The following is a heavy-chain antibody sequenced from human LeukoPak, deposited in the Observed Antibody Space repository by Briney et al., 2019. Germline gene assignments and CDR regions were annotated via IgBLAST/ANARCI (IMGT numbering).Heavy chain of an antibody. CDR3: AKHESLIAFDI. CDR2: IHYSGGS. Sequence: PSQTLSLTCTVSGGSISSSSHYWGWIRPPPGKGLEWLASIHYSGGSNYNPSLKSRVTISVDTSKNQVSLKVRSVTAADTAVYYCAKHESLIAFDIWGQGTMVTVSS. V-gene: IGHV4-39*01. J-gene: IGHJ3*02. CDR1: GGSISSSSHY.